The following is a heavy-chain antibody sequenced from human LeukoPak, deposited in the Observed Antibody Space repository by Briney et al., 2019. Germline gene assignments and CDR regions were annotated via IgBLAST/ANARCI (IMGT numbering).Heavy chain of an antibody. CDR2: ISSGGDYK. CDR3: AKDDAWVRYQD. V-gene: IGHV3-21*04. Sequence: GGSLRLSCAASGFTFSSFSMNWVRQAPGKGLEWVSSISSGGDYKHYADSVKGRLTISRDNAKNSLFLQMNSLRAEDTAVYYCAKDDAWVRYQDWGQGTLVTVSS. CDR1: GFTFSSFS. D-gene: IGHD5-12*01. J-gene: IGHJ4*02.